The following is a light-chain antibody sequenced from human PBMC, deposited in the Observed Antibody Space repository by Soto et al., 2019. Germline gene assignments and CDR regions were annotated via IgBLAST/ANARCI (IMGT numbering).Light chain of an antibody. Sequence: QSALTQPASVSGSPGQSITISCTGTSSDIGGYNYVSWYQRHPGEAPKLMIYDVSNRPSGVSTRFSGSKSANTAFLTISGLQAEDEADYYCISYTSSDTLIFGGGTKVTVL. CDR3: ISYTSSDTLI. CDR1: SSDIGGYNY. J-gene: IGLJ2*01. CDR2: DVS. V-gene: IGLV2-14*01.